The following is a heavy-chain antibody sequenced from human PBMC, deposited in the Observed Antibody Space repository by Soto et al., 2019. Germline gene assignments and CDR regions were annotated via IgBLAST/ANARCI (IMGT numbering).Heavy chain of an antibody. V-gene: IGHV1-8*01. D-gene: IGHD4-17*01. Sequence: QVQLVQSGAEVKKPGASVKVSCKASGYTFTSYDINWVRQATGQGLEWMGWMNPNSGNTGYAQKFQGRVTMTRNTSMSTAYMELSSLRSEDTPVYYCARTTEATDWFDPWCQGTLVTVSS. CDR1: GYTFTSYD. CDR3: ARTTEATDWFDP. CDR2: MNPNSGNT. J-gene: IGHJ5*02.